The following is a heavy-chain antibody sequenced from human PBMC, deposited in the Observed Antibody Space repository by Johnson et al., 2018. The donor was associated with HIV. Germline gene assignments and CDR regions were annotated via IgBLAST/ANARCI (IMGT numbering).Heavy chain of an antibody. CDR2: ISSNGGRT. V-gene: IGHV3-64*01. D-gene: IGHD6-13*01. Sequence: VQLVESGGGVVQPGRSLRLSCAASGFTFSNYAIYWVRQAPGKGLEYVSSISSNGGRTYYANSVKGRFTVSRDNSNNTLYLQMNSLRAEDTAVYYCARDRPIAAAGHDAFDIWGQGTMVTVSS. CDR1: GFTFSNYA. CDR3: ARDRPIAAAGHDAFDI. J-gene: IGHJ3*02.